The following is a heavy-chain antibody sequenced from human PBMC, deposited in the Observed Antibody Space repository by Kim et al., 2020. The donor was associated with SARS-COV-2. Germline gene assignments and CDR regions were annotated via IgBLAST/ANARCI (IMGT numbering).Heavy chain of an antibody. CDR2: IKSKTDGGTT. D-gene: IGHD3-22*01. Sequence: GGSLRLSCAASGFTFSNAWMSWVRQAPGKGLEWVGRIKSKTDGGTTDYAAPVKGRFTISRDDSKNTLYLQMNSLKTEDTAVYYCTTDSTSMILYGMDVWGQGTTVSVSS. CDR1: GFTFSNAW. V-gene: IGHV3-15*01. CDR3: TTDSTSMILYGMDV. J-gene: IGHJ6*02.